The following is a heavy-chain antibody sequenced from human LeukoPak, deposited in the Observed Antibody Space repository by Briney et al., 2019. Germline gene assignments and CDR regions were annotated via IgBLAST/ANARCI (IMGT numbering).Heavy chain of an antibody. CDR2: INPNSGGT. D-gene: IGHD3-3*02. Sequence: ASVKVSCKASGYTFTSYAMNWVRQAPGQGLEWMGWINPNSGGTNYAQKFQGRVTMTRDTSISTAYMELSRLRSDDTAVYYCAREISSPTATYNWFDPWGQGTLVTVSS. CDR3: AREISSPTATYNWFDP. J-gene: IGHJ5*02. V-gene: IGHV1-2*02. CDR1: GYTFTSYA.